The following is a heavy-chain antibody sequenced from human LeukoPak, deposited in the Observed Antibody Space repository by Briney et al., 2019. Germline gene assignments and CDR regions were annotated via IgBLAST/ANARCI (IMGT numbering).Heavy chain of an antibody. J-gene: IGHJ4*02. D-gene: IGHD6-19*01. CDR3: AGDSIRGGWYGGVDY. V-gene: IGHV3-30-3*01. Sequence: PGRSLRLSCAASGFTFSSYAMHWVRQAPGKGLEWVALMSFDGSNKYYADPVKGRFTISRDNSKNTLYLQMNSLRPEDTAVYYCAGDSIRGGWYGGVDYWGQGTLVTVSS. CDR1: GFTFSSYA. CDR2: MSFDGSNK.